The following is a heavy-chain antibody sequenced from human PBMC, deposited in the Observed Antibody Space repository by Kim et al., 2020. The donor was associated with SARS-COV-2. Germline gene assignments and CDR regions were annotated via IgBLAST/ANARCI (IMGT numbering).Heavy chain of an antibody. CDR1: GGSISSYY. Sequence: SETLSLTCTVSGGSISSYYWSWIRQPPGKGLEWIGYIYYSGSTNYNPSLKSRVTISVDTSKNQFSLKLSSVTAADTAVYYCARGQEYYYGSGSNFDYWGQGTLVTVSS. J-gene: IGHJ4*02. V-gene: IGHV4-59*01. D-gene: IGHD3-10*01. CDR3: ARGQEYYYGSGSNFDY. CDR2: IYYSGST.